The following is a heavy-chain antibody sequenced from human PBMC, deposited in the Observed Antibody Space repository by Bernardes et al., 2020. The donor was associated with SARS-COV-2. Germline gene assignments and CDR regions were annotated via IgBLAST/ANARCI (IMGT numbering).Heavy chain of an antibody. Sequence: GGSLKLSCKGSGYIFTSYWIGWVRQMPGKGLEWMGIIYPDDSATIYSPSVQGRVTISADKSITTAYLQWSSLKASDTAMYYCASPTYYYSSERDAFDIWGQGTMVTGSS. D-gene: IGHD3-10*01. J-gene: IGHJ3*02. CDR3: ASPTYYYSSERDAFDI. CDR1: GYIFTSYW. V-gene: IGHV5-51*01. CDR2: IYPDDSAT.